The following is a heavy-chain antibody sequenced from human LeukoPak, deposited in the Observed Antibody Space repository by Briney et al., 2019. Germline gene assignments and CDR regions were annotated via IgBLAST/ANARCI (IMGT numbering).Heavy chain of an antibody. D-gene: IGHD2-8*01. J-gene: IGHJ4*02. CDR3: ARDCSNGVCYPRDY. V-gene: IGHV1-18*01. CDR1: GYTLSEYG. CDR2: ITTYHGEK. Sequence: GASVKVSCKTSGYTLSEYGISWVRQAPGQGLEWVGWITTYHGEKSYSQRFQGRVTMTTDTSSGTYYMELRNLRSDDTAIYYCARDCSNGVCYPRDYWGQGTQVVVST.